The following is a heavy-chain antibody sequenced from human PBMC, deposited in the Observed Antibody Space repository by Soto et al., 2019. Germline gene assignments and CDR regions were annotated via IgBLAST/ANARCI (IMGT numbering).Heavy chain of an antibody. Sequence: ASVKVSCKASGYTFTSYYMHWVRQAPGQGLEWMGIINPSGGSTSYAQKFQGRVTMTRDTSTSTVYMELSSLRSEDTAVYYCAARSGYYTSYYYMDVWGKGTTFTVSS. CDR3: AARSGYYTSYYYMDV. D-gene: IGHD3-3*01. J-gene: IGHJ6*03. V-gene: IGHV1-46*01. CDR1: GYTFTSYY. CDR2: INPSGGST.